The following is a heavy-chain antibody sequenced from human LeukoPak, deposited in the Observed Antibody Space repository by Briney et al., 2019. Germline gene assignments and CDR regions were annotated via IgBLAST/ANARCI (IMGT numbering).Heavy chain of an antibody. CDR2: IGNSGRDT. V-gene: IGHV3-23*01. Sequence: GGSLRLSCAASGFTFSSYVMTWVRQAPGRGLEWVSSIGNSGRDTYYADSMKGRFTISRDNSKSTLFLHMSSLRAGDTAMYYCARYCGADSCYSGLDYWGQGALVTVSS. CDR1: GFTFSSYV. CDR3: ARYCGADSCYSGLDY. J-gene: IGHJ4*02. D-gene: IGHD2-15*01.